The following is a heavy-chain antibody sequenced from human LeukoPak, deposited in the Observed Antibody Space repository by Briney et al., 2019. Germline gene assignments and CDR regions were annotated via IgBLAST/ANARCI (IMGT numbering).Heavy chain of an antibody. D-gene: IGHD6-6*01. Sequence: GGTLRLSCAVSGFTFSSYGMSWVRQAPGKGLEWVSAISDSGSDTYYADSVKGRFTISKGNSKNTLYLRMNSLRADDTAVYYCAKRVPYSSSSVYFDYWGQGTLVTVSS. J-gene: IGHJ4*02. V-gene: IGHV3-23*01. CDR3: AKRVPYSSSSVYFDY. CDR2: ISDSGSDT. CDR1: GFTFSSYG.